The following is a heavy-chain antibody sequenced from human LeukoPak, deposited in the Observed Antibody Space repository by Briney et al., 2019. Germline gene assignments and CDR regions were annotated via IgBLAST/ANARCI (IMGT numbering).Heavy chain of an antibody. J-gene: IGHJ4*02. CDR1: GGTFSSYA. CDR3: AGLRGATSSPDY. V-gene: IGHV1-69*13. Sequence: SVKVSCKASGGTFSSYAISWVRQAPGQGLEWMRGIIPIFGTANYAQKFQGRFTITADESTSTAYMELSSLRSEDTAVYYCAGLRGATSSPDYWGQGTLVTVSS. CDR2: IIPIFGTA. D-gene: IGHD1-26*01.